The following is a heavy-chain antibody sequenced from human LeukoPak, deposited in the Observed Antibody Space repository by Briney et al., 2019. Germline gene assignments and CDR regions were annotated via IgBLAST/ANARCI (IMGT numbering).Heavy chain of an antibody. Sequence: QPGGSLRLSCETSGYRFEKYWISWVRQAPGKGLEWVASINEDGREKKYVDSVRGRFTISRDNAKRSLHLQMNSLRVEDTAVYYCVSPGGYDYWASITWGQGTTVSVSS. J-gene: IGHJ5*02. CDR1: GYRFEKYW. V-gene: IGHV3-7*02. CDR3: VSPGGYDYWASIT. CDR2: INEDGREK. D-gene: IGHD5-12*01.